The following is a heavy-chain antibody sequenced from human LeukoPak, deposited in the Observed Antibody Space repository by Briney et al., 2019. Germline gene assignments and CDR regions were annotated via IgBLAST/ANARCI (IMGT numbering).Heavy chain of an antibody. Sequence: GGSLRLSCAASGFTFNSYAMHWVRQAPGKGLEWVAVISYDGSNKYYADSVKGRFTISRDNSKNTPYLQMNSLRAEDTAVYYCASSELTMWGFDYWGQGTLVTVSS. CDR1: GFTFNSYA. J-gene: IGHJ4*02. D-gene: IGHD3-3*01. CDR3: ASSELTMWGFDY. V-gene: IGHV3-30-3*01. CDR2: ISYDGSNK.